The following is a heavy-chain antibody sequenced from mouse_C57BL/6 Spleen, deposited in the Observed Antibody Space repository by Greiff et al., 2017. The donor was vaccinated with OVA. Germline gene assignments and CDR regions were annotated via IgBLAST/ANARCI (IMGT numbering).Heavy chain of an antibody. D-gene: IGHD1-1*01. J-gene: IGHJ2*01. Sequence: EVQLQQSGPELVKPGASVKISCKASGYTFTDYYMNWVKQSHGKSLEWIGDINPNNGGTSYNQKFKGKATLTVDKSSSTAYMELRSLTSEDSAVYYCARTYYYVPYYFDYWGQGTTLTVAS. V-gene: IGHV1-26*01. CDR2: INPNNGGT. CDR1: GYTFTDYY. CDR3: ARTYYYVPYYFDY.